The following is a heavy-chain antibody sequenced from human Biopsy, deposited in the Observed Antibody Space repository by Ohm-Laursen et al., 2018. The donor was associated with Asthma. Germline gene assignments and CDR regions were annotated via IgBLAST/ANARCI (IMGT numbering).Heavy chain of an antibody. Sequence: GASVSVSCKLSGYSLTALSMHWVRQAPGQGLEWMGGHDHEEGGTVNARRFQGRVTMTEDTSTDTAYMELSSLSSDDTAVYYCASEFPKDYVRYNFQFWGQGTLVTVSS. D-gene: IGHD4-17*01. CDR2: HDHEEGGT. CDR3: ASEFPKDYVRYNFQF. CDR1: GYSLTALS. J-gene: IGHJ4*02. V-gene: IGHV1-24*01.